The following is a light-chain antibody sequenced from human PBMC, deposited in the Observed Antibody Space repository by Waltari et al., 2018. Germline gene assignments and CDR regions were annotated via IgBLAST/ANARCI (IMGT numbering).Light chain of an antibody. CDR2: EDN. CDR3: QSYDDRSVV. J-gene: IGLJ2*01. Sequence: NFMLTQPHSVSESPGKTVTIPCTRSSGSIATKYVQWYQQRPGSAPTPVIYEDNQRPPWVPDRFPGSIDSSSISSSLTLSGLKPEDEADYYCQSYDDRSVVFGGGTKLTVL. CDR1: SGSIATKY. V-gene: IGLV6-57*04.